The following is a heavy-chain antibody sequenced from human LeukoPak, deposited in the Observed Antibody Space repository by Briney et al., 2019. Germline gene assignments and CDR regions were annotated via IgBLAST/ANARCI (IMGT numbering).Heavy chain of an antibody. CDR3: LTRSTDY. J-gene: IGHJ4*02. CDR1: GFTVSSNY. Sequence: GGSLRLSCAASGFTVSSNYMSWVRQAPGKGLEWVSVIYSGGSTYYADSVKGRFTFSRDNSKNTLYLQMNSLRAEDTAVYYCLTRSTDYWGQGTLVTVSS. V-gene: IGHV3-53*01. D-gene: IGHD3-9*01. CDR2: IYSGGST.